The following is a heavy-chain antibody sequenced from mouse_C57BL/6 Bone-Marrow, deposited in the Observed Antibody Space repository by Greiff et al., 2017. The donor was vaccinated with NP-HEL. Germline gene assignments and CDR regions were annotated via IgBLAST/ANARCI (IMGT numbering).Heavy chain of an antibody. V-gene: IGHV14-4*01. CDR1: GFNIKDDY. D-gene: IGHD4-1*01. CDR2: IDPENGDT. Sequence: DVQLQESGAELVRPGASVKLSCTASGFNIKDDYMHWVKQRPEQGLEWIGWIDPENGDTEYASKFQGEATITADTSSNTAYLQLSSLTSEDTAVYYCTTLGFAYWGQGTLVTVSA. J-gene: IGHJ3*01. CDR3: TTLGFAY.